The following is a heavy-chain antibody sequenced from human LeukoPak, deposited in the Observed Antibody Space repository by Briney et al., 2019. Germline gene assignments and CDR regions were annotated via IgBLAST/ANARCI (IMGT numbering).Heavy chain of an antibody. CDR2: INWNGGST. Sequence: PGGSLRLSCAASGFTFDDYGMSWVRQAPGKGLEWVSGINWNGGSTGYADSVKGRFTISRDNAKNSLYLQMNSLRAGDTALYYCARARGYCSSTSCSLFDYWGQGTLVTVSS. V-gene: IGHV3-20*04. CDR1: GFTFDDYG. CDR3: ARARGYCSSTSCSLFDY. D-gene: IGHD2-2*01. J-gene: IGHJ4*02.